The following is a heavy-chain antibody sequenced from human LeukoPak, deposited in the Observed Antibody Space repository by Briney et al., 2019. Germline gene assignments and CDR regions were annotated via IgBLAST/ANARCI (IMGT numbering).Heavy chain of an antibody. CDR1: GYSFTDYY. V-gene: IGHV1-2*02. J-gene: IGHJ5*02. CDR2: ISPKSGGT. D-gene: IGHD2-15*01. CDR3: ARGVAANGRRLDP. Sequence: GASVKVSCKTSGYSFTDYYIHWVRQAPGQGFEWLGWISPKSGGTNYAQKFQDSVSLTRDTSIDTAYMELTSLRLDDTAIYYCARGVAANGRRLDPWGKGTLITVSS.